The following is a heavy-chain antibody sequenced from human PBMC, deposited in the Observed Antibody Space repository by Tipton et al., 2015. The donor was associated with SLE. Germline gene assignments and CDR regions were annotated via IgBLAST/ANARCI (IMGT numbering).Heavy chain of an antibody. CDR1: GGSISSYY. J-gene: IGHJ4*02. CDR3: ASRRAVAGGDCVDY. D-gene: IGHD6-19*01. V-gene: IGHV4-59*01. CDR2: IYYSGST. Sequence: LSLTCTVSGGSISSYYWSWIRQPPGKGLEWIGYIYYSGSTNYNTSLKSQVTISVDTSKNQFSLKLSSVTAADTAGYYCASRRAVAGGDCVDYWGQGTLVTVSS.